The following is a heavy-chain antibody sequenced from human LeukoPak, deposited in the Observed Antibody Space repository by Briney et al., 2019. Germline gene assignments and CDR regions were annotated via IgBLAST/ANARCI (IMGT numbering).Heavy chain of an antibody. CDR3: SRESGAFCPFGY. V-gene: IGHV4-4*07. D-gene: IGHD1-26*01. Sequence: SETLSLTCTVSGGSISNYYWNWIRQPAGKGLEWIGRIGTSGSTNYNPSLNGRVTMSLDGSRNQLSLTLTSVTAADTAIYYCSRESGAFCPFGYWGQGILVIVSP. CDR1: GGSISNYY. J-gene: IGHJ4*02. CDR2: IGTSGST.